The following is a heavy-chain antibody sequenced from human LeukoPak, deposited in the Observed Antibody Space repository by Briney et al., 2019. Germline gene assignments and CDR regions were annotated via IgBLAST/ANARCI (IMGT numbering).Heavy chain of an antibody. CDR3: ARIHRYCSGGACYVLDN. Sequence: SETLSLTCVVSGGSVSGYYWGWIRQPPGRGLEWLGYVYYSGSTNYNPSFKSRITISVDTSRNQFSLQLSSVTAADTAVYYCARIHRYCSGGACYVLDNWGQGTLVAVSS. J-gene: IGHJ4*02. CDR1: GGSVSGYY. V-gene: IGHV4-59*02. CDR2: VYYSGST. D-gene: IGHD2-15*01.